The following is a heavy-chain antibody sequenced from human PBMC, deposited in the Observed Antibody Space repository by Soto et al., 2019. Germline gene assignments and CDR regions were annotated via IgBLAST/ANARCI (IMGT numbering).Heavy chain of an antibody. V-gene: IGHV4-59*01. CDR1: GGSISSYY. J-gene: IGHJ6*02. CDR3: ARGAEWFGGRMDG. CDR2: IYYNGRT. Sequence: QVQLQESGPGLVKPSETLSLTCTVSGGSISSYYLTWIRQPPGKGLEWIGYIYYNGRTNYNPSLKRRVTMSLDASKSQFSLNLSSVTAADTAVYYCARGAEWFGGRMDGWGQGTTVTVSS. D-gene: IGHD3-10*01.